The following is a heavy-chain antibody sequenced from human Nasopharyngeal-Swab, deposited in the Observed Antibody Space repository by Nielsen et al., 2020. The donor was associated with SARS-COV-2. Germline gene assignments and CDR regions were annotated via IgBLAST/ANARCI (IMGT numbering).Heavy chain of an antibody. CDR2: ITSSSSTR. CDR1: GFAFSDYS. CDR3: VKKTIERSYDY. Sequence: ESLKISCAASGFAFSDYSMDWVRQAPGKGLEWVSYITSSSSTRYYADSVKGRFTISRDNSRNTLYLQMSSLRAEDTAVYYCVKKTIERSYDYWGQGTLVTVSS. V-gene: IGHV3-48*01. D-gene: IGHD1-26*01. J-gene: IGHJ4*02.